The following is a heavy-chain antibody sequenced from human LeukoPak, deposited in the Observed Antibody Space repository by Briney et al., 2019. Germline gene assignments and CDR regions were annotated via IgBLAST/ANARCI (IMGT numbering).Heavy chain of an antibody. J-gene: IGHJ4*02. CDR3: ARDHEDAYGSGSYKL. CDR1: GYPFISYG. CDR2: ISAYNGKT. V-gene: IGHV1-18*01. D-gene: IGHD3-10*01. Sequence: GASVKVSCKAAGYPFISYGISWVRQAPGQGLEWMGWISAYNGKTEFAQRFQDRVTMTTDTSTTTAYMELRRLRSDDTAMYYCARDHEDAYGSGSYKLWGQGTLVTVSS.